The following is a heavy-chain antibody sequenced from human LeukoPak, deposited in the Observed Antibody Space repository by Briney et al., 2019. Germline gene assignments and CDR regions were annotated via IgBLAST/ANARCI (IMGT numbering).Heavy chain of an antibody. V-gene: IGHV1-69*13. J-gene: IGHJ4*02. CDR2: IIPIFGTA. D-gene: IGHD1-14*01. CDR3: ARGGATTPNPKTFDY. CDR1: GFTFTSSA. Sequence: SVKVSCKASGFTFTSSAVQWVRQAPGQGLEWMGGIIPIFGTANYAQKFQGRVTITADESTSTAYMELSSLRSEDTAVYYCARGGATTPNPKTFDYGAQAPL.